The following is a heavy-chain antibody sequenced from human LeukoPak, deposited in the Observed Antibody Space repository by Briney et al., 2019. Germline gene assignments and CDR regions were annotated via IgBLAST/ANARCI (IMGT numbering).Heavy chain of an antibody. V-gene: IGHV3-23*01. CDR3: AELGITMIGGV. CDR2: FSFNGEST. J-gene: IGHJ6*04. Sequence: GGSLRLSCAASGFTFSSYAMTWVRQAPGKGLEWVSSFSFNGESTYYADSARGRFTISRDNAKNSLYLQMNSLRAEDTAVYYCAELGITMIGGVWGKGTTVTISS. D-gene: IGHD3-10*02. CDR1: GFTFSSYA.